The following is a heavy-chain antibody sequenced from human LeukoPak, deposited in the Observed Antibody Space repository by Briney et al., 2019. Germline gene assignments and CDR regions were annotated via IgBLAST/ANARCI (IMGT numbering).Heavy chain of an antibody. CDR1: GYTFTGYY. CDR2: INPNSGGT. CDR3: ARDYSSSWKNWFDP. V-gene: IGHV1-2*02. D-gene: IGHD6-13*01. J-gene: IGHJ5*02. Sequence: ASVKVSCKASGYTFTGYYMHRVRQAPGQGLEWMGWINPNSGGTNYAQKFQGRVTMTRDTSISTAYMELSRLRSDDTAVYYCARDYSSSWKNWFDPWGQGTLVTVSS.